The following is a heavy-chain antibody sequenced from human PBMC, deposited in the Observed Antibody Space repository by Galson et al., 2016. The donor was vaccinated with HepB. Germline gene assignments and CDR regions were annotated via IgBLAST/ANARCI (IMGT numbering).Heavy chain of an antibody. V-gene: IGHV3-23*01. J-gene: IGHJ4*02. D-gene: IGHD6-13*01. CDR1: GFTFSNSA. Sequence: SLRLSCAASGFTFSNSAMTWVRQAPGKGLEWMSTLSDGGDTTYYADSVKGRFTVSRDTSKNTLYLQMNSLRVDDTALYYCAKGGLSSRWASSWGQGTLVTVSP. CDR2: LSDGGDTT. CDR3: AKGGLSSRWASS.